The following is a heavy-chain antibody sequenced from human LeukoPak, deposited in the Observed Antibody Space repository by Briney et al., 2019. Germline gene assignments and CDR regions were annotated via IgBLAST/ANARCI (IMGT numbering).Heavy chain of an antibody. Sequence: PGGSLRLSCAASGFTFSDNYMSWVPQTPGEGLEWVSVIFGGSTYYADSVKGRFTISRDNSKNTLYLQMDSLRAEDTAIYYCVKEARGTTVYYWGQGTLVTVSS. CDR1: GFTFSDNY. V-gene: IGHV3-66*01. CDR2: IFGGST. D-gene: IGHD4-17*01. CDR3: VKEARGTTVYY. J-gene: IGHJ4*02.